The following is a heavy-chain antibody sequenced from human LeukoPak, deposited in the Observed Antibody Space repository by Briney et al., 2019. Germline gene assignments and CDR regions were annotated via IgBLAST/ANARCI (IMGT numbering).Heavy chain of an antibody. CDR3: ARDLTRPMRYYDSSGYYYFDY. D-gene: IGHD3-22*01. CDR2: INPNSGGT. CDR1: GYTFTSYY. Sequence: ASVKVSCKASGYTFTSYYMHWVRQAPGQGLEWMGWINPNSGGTNYAQKFQGRVTMTRDTSISTAYMELSRLRSDDTAVYYCARDLTRPMRYYDSSGYYYFDYWGQGTLVTVSS. V-gene: IGHV1-2*02. J-gene: IGHJ4*02.